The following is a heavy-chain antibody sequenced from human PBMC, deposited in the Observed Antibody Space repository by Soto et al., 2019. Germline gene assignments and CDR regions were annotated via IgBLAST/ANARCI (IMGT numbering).Heavy chain of an antibody. CDR1: GFTFSSYA. D-gene: IGHD3-3*01. J-gene: IGHJ5*02. CDR2: ISGGGGST. CDR3: AKCLRGYDFWSGHGP. V-gene: IGHV3-23*01. Sequence: EVPLLESGGGLVQPGGSLRLSCAASGFTFSSYAMSWVRQVPGKGLEWVSAISGGGGSTYYADSVKGRFTISRDNSKNTLYVQMNSLRAEDTAIYYCAKCLRGYDFWSGHGPWGQGTLVTVSS.